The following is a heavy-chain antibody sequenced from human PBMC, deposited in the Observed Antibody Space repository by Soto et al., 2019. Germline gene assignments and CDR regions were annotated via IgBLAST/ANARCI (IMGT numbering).Heavy chain of an antibody. CDR2: LIPILGTA. CDR3: ARDSHDYIWGSYRNGMDV. D-gene: IGHD3-16*02. CDR1: GNTFSKYA. V-gene: IGHV1-69*01. J-gene: IGHJ6*01. Sequence: QVQLVQSGAEVKKPGSSVKVSCKPSGNTFSKYAISWVRQAPGQGLEWMGGLIPILGTAKYAQKFQGRVTITADESTRTAYMELSSVRFEDTAVYYCARDSHDYIWGSYRNGMDVW.